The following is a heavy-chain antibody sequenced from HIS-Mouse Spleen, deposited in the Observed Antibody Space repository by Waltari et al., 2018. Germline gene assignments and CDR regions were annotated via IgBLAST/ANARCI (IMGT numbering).Heavy chain of an antibody. J-gene: IGHJ4*02. CDR1: GYSISSAYY. CDR3: ARDVYSGSYRADY. D-gene: IGHD1-26*01. CDR2: IYHSGRT. V-gene: IGHV4-38-2*02. Sequence: QVQLQESGPGLVTPSDPLSLTCTVSGYSISSAYYRGRTRQPPGKGLEWIGSIYHSGRTYYNPSLKSRVTISVDTSKNQFSLKLSSVTAADTAVYYCARDVYSGSYRADYWGQGTLVTVSS.